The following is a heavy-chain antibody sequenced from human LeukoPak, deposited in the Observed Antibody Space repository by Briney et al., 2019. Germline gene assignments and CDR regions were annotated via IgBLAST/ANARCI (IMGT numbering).Heavy chain of an antibody. CDR1: GGTFSSYA. CDR3: ATVYCTNGVCFSGAFDI. V-gene: IGHV1-24*01. D-gene: IGHD2-8*01. Sequence: ASVKVSCKASGGTFSSYAISWVRQAPGQGLEWMGGFDPEDGETIYAQKFQGRVTMTEDTSTDTAYMELSSLRSEDTAVYYCATVYCTNGVCFSGAFDIWGQGTMVTVSS. CDR2: FDPEDGET. J-gene: IGHJ3*02.